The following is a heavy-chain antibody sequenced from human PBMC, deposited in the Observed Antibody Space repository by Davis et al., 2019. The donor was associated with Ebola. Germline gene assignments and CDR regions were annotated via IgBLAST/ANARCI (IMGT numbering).Heavy chain of an antibody. CDR3: AREWYTGSYLHKYFQY. J-gene: IGHJ1*01. V-gene: IGHV3-33*01. CDR1: GFTFSTFG. Sequence: GESLKISCAASGFTFSTFGMHWVRQAPGKGLEWVAVLWHDGSKKDYADSVKGRFTISRDNSNNTLYLQMNSLRVEDTAIYYCAREWYTGSYLHKYFQYWGQGTLATVSS. D-gene: IGHD1-26*01. CDR2: LWHDGSKK.